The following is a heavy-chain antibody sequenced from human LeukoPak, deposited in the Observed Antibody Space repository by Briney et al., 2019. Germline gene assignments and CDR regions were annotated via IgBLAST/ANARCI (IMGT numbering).Heavy chain of an antibody. J-gene: IGHJ4*02. CDR2: IYTSGGT. V-gene: IGHV4-4*07. D-gene: IGHD3-3*01. CDR3: AINSWNNYYYFDY. CDR1: GGPISSYH. Sequence: SETLSLTCTVSGGPISSYHWTWIRQPAGKGLEWIGRIYTSGGTNYNPSLKSRVTMSVDTSKNQFSLKLSSVTAADTAVYYCAINSWNNYYYFDYWGQGTLVTVSS.